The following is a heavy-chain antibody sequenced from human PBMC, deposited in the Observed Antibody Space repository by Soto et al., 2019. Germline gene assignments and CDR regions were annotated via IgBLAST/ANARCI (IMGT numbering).Heavy chain of an antibody. J-gene: IGHJ3*02. CDR2: ISSSSSTI. V-gene: IGHV3-48*01. CDR1: GFTFSSYS. Sequence: EVQLVESGGGLVQPGGSLRLSCAASGFTFSSYSMNWVRQAPGKGLEWVSYISSSSSTIYYADSVKGRFTISRDNAKNSLYLQMNSLRAEVTAVYYCARENRPFYAFDIWCQGTMVTVSS. CDR3: ARENRPFYAFDI.